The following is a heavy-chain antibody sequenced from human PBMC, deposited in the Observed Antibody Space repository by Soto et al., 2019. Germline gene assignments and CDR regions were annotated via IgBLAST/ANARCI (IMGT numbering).Heavy chain of an antibody. CDR3: ARGGDVWGSYRSRGYFDY. CDR2: IYYSGST. V-gene: IGHV4-30-4*01. Sequence: SETLSLTCTVSGGSISSGDYYWSWIRQPPGKGLEWIGYIYYSGSTYYNPSLKSRVTISVDTSKNQFSLKLSSVTAADTAVYYCARGGDVWGSYRSRGYFDYWGQGTLVTVS. J-gene: IGHJ4*02. D-gene: IGHD3-16*02. CDR1: GGSISSGDYY.